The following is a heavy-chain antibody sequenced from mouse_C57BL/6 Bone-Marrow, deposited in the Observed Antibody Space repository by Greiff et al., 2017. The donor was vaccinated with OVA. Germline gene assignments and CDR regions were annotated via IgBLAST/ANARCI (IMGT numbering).Heavy chain of an antibody. D-gene: IGHD1-1*01. Sequence: EVKVVESGGGLVQSGRSLRLSCATSGFTFSDFYMEWVRQAPGKGLEWIAASRNKANADTTEYSASVKGRFIVSRDTSQSILYLQMNALRAEDTAIYYCTRDAKIYYGSSHWYFDVWGTGTTVTVSS. CDR3: TRDAKIYYGSSHWYFDV. J-gene: IGHJ1*03. CDR1: GFTFSDFY. V-gene: IGHV7-1*01. CDR2: SRNKANADTT.